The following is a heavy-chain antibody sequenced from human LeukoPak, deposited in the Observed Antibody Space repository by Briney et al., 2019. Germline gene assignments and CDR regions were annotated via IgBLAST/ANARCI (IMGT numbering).Heavy chain of an antibody. CDR1: GFTFSSYA. CDR2: ISGSGGST. V-gene: IGHV3-23*01. D-gene: IGHD3-10*01. CDR3: AKDLGYYGSTGIDY. Sequence: GGSLRLSCAASGFTFSSYAMSWVRQAPGKGLEWVSAISGSGGSTYYADSVKGRFTISRDNSKDTLYLQMNSLRAEDTAIYYCAKDLGYYGSTGIDYWGQGTLVTVSS. J-gene: IGHJ4*02.